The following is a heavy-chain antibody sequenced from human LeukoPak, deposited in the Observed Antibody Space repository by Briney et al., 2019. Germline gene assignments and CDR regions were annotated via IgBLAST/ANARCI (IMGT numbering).Heavy chain of an antibody. CDR3: ARGTKYQLPYYFDY. CDR1: GGSISSYY. D-gene: IGHD2-2*01. CDR2: IYYSGST. J-gene: IGHJ4*02. V-gene: IGHV4-59*01. Sequence: SETLSLTCTVSGGSISSYYWSWIRQPPGKGLEWIGYIYYSGSTNDNPSLRSRVTISVDTSKNQFSLKLSSVTAADTAVYYCARGTKYQLPYYFDYWGQGTLVTVSS.